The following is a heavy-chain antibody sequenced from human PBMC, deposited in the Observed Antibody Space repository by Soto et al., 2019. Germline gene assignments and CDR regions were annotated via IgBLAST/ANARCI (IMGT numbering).Heavy chain of an antibody. CDR1: GFTFTGYS. J-gene: IGHJ4*02. Sequence: GGTLRLSCAVSGFTFTGYSMNWVRQAPGKGLEWVSSISSTTNYIYYGDSMKGRFIISRDNTKNSLYLEMNSLRAEDTAVYYFSRESEDLTSNFDYWGQGTLVTVSS. CDR2: ISSTTNYI. CDR3: SRESEDLTSNFDY. V-gene: IGHV3-21*06.